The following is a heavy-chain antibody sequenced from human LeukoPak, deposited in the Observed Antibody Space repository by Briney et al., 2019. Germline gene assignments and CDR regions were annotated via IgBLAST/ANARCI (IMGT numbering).Heavy chain of an antibody. D-gene: IGHD5-18*01. Sequence: SETLSLTCTVSGDSISSSSYYWGWIRQPPGKGLEWIGSISYSGNTYYNPSLKSRVTISVDTSKNQFSLKLSSVTAADTAVYYCARVTQLGYYYYMDVWGKGTTVTVSS. J-gene: IGHJ6*03. V-gene: IGHV4-39*07. CDR2: ISYSGNT. CDR1: GDSISSSSYY. CDR3: ARVTQLGYYYYMDV.